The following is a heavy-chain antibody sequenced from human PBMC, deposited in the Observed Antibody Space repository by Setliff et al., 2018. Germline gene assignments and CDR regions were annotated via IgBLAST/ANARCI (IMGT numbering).Heavy chain of an antibody. J-gene: IGHJ4*02. CDR2: INQDGSEK. CDR1: GFTFAGYY. D-gene: IGHD4-17*01. Sequence: LRLSCAASGFTFAGYYMSWVRQAPGKGLEWVANINQDGSEKFYVDSVKGRFTISRDSAKNSLYLQMNNLRAEDTAMYYCARDDFGDYFFSFWGRGTLVTVSS. CDR3: ARDDFGDYFFSF. V-gene: IGHV3-7*01.